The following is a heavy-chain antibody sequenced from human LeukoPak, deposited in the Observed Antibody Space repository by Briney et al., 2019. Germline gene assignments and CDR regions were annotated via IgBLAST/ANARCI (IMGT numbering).Heavy chain of an antibody. CDR1: GGDFSNYA. J-gene: IGHJ4*02. CDR3: AKMSRSYFVRIDY. V-gene: IGHV1-69*13. Sequence: ASVKVSCKASGGDFSNYAFSWVRQAPGQGLEWMGGVIPIFHTSYYSQKFQGRVTITADESTSTVYMDLSSLRSEDTALYYCAKMSRSYFVRIDYWGQGTLVTVSS. CDR2: VIPIFHTS. D-gene: IGHD3-10*01.